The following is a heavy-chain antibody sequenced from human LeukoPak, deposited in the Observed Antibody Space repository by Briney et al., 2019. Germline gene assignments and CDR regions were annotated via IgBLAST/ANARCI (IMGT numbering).Heavy chain of an antibody. D-gene: IGHD3-22*01. CDR3: ARSPFYRDSSGFVDY. CDR1: GYTFNTYG. J-gene: IGHJ4*02. Sequence: ASVKVSCKASGYTFNTYGISWVRQAPGQGLEWMVWISAYNGKTNYAQKFRGRVTMTTETSTSTAYMELRSLRSDDTAVYYCARSPFYRDSSGFVDYWGQGTLVTVSS. V-gene: IGHV1-18*01. CDR2: ISAYNGKT.